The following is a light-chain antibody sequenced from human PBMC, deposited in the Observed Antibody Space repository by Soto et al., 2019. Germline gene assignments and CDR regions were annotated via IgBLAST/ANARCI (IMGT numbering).Light chain of an antibody. J-gene: IGKJ4*01. CDR1: QNVYNN. Sequence: EIVMPQSPATLSASPGEGATLSCKASQNVYNNLAWYQQRPGQPPRLLIYDASTSASGISARFSGSGYGTEVTLAIGSLQCEDFAVYFCQEWRHWPLSFGGGTKLEIK. CDR3: QEWRHWPLS. V-gene: IGKV3-15*01. CDR2: DAS.